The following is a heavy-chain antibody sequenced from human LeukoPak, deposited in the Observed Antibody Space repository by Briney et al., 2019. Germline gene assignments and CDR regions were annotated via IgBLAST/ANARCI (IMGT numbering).Heavy chain of an antibody. J-gene: IGHJ4*02. CDR1: GGSFSGYY. Sequence: SETLSLTCAVYGGSFSGYYWSWIRQPPGKGLEWIGEINHSGSTNYNPSLKSRVTISVDTSKNQFSLKLSSVTAADTAVYYCARDLTDYGDYVGWGQGTLVTVSS. D-gene: IGHD4-17*01. V-gene: IGHV4-34*01. CDR3: ARDLTDYGDYVG. CDR2: INHSGST.